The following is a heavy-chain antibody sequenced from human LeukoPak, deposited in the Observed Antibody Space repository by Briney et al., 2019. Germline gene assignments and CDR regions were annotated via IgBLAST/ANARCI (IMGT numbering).Heavy chain of an antibody. Sequence: ASVKVSCKASGYTFTGYYMHWVRQAPGQGLEWMGWINPNSGGTNYAQKFQGRVTMTRDTSISTAYMELSRLRSDDAAVYYCARDTHYYGSGSYYNLGEYYFDYWGQGTLVTVSS. CDR3: ARDTHYYGSGSYYNLGEYYFDY. CDR2: INPNSGGT. J-gene: IGHJ4*02. V-gene: IGHV1-2*02. CDR1: GYTFTGYY. D-gene: IGHD3-10*01.